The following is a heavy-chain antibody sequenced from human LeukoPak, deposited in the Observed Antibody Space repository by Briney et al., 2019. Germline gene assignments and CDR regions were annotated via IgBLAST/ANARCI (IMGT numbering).Heavy chain of an antibody. CDR2: INHSGST. J-gene: IGHJ4*02. CDR1: GGSFNGYY. V-gene: IGHV4-34*01. CDR3: ASPLYDSSGYYY. Sequence: PSETLSLTCTVYGGSFNGYYWSWIRQPPGKGLEWIGEINHSGSTNYNPSLKSRVTISVDTSKNQFSLKLSSVTAADTAVYYCASPLYDSSGYYYWGQGTLVTVSS. D-gene: IGHD3-22*01.